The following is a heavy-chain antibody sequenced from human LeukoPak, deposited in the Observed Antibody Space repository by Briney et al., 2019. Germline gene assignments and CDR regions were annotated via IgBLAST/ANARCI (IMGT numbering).Heavy chain of an antibody. CDR1: GFTVSSKY. D-gene: IGHD3-16*02. CDR2: IYSGGST. Sequence: GGSLRLSCAASGFTVSSKYMSWVRQAPGKGLEWVSVIYSGGSTYYADSVKGRFTISRDNSKNTVYLQMNSLRAEDTAVYYCARAHVTFAGELSSGFDYWGQGALVTVSS. V-gene: IGHV3-66*01. J-gene: IGHJ4*02. CDR3: ARAHVTFAGELSSGFDY.